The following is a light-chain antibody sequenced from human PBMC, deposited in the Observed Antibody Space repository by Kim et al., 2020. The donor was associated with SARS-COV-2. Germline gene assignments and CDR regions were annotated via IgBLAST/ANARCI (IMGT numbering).Light chain of an antibody. CDR1: RSVSSY. Sequence: LSPGERATLSCRASRSVSSYFAWYQQKPGQAPRLLIYDASNRATGIPARFSGSGSGTDFTLTISSLEPEDFAVYYCQQRSNWPITFGQGTRLEIK. J-gene: IGKJ5*01. CDR3: QQRSNWPIT. V-gene: IGKV3-11*01. CDR2: DAS.